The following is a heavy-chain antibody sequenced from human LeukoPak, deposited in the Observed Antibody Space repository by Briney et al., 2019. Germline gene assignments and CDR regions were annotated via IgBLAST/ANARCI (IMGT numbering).Heavy chain of an antibody. Sequence: ASVKVSCKASGYTSTSYGISWVRQAPGQGLEWMGWISAYNGNTNYAQKLQGRVTMTTDTSTSTAYMELRSLRSDDAAVYYCASSYYYDSSGYCDIWGQGTMVNVSS. J-gene: IGHJ3*02. CDR2: ISAYNGNT. CDR3: ASSYYYDSSGYCDI. D-gene: IGHD3-22*01. CDR1: GYTSTSYG. V-gene: IGHV1-18*01.